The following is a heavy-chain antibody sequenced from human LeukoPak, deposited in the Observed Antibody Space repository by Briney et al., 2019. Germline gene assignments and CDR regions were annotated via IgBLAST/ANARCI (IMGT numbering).Heavy chain of an antibody. CDR1: GGSFSGYY. CDR3: ARQRGFDWTRDY. CDR2: INHSGST. J-gene: IGHJ4*02. Sequence: SETLSLTCAVYGGSFSGYYWSWIRQPPGKGLEWIGEINHSGSTNYNPSLKSRVTISVDTSKNQFSLKLSSATAADTAVYCCARQRGFDWTRDYWGQGTLVTVSS. V-gene: IGHV4-34*01. D-gene: IGHD3-9*01.